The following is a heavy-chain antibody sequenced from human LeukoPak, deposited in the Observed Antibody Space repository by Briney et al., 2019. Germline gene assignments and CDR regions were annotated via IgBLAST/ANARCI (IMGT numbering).Heavy chain of an antibody. D-gene: IGHD6-19*01. Sequence: GGSLRLSCAASGFTFNRNNMNWVRQAPGKGLEWVSYISSTSITIYYADSVKGRFTISRDNAKNSLYLQMNSLRADDTAVYYCARETILAVAGDFWGQGTLVTVSS. CDR2: ISSTSITI. V-gene: IGHV3-48*01. CDR3: ARETILAVAGDF. J-gene: IGHJ4*02. CDR1: GFTFNRNN.